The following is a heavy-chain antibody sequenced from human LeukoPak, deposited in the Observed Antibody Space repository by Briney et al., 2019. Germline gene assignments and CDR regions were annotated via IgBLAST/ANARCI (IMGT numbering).Heavy chain of an antibody. CDR3: ARDRGDSSGYYHDAFDI. CDR1: GGSISSYY. D-gene: IGHD3-22*01. CDR2: IYTSGST. Sequence: PSETLSLACTVSGGSISSYYWSWIRQPAGRGLEWIGRIYTSGSTNYNPSPKSRVTMSVDTSKNQFSLKLSSVTAADTAVYYCARDRGDSSGYYHDAFDIWGQGTMVTVSS. J-gene: IGHJ3*02. V-gene: IGHV4-4*07.